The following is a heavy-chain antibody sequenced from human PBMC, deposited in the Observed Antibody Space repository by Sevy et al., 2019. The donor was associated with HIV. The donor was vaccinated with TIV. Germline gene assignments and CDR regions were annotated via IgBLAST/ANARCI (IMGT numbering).Heavy chain of an antibody. D-gene: IGHD2-2*01. CDR1: GYTFTSYY. V-gene: IGHV1-46*01. Sequence: ASVKVSCKASGYTFTSYYMHWVRQAPGQGLEWMGIINPSGGSTSYAQKFQGRVTMTRDTSTSTVYMELSSLGSEDTAVYYCARDRRLGSTSPYYYYYGMDVWGQGTTVTVSS. J-gene: IGHJ6*02. CDR3: ARDRRLGSTSPYYYYYGMDV. CDR2: INPSGGST.